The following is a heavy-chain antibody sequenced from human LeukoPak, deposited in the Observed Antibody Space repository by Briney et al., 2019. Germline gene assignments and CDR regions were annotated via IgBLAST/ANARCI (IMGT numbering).Heavy chain of an antibody. CDR2: INSDGSSA. V-gene: IGHV3-74*01. Sequence: PGGSLRLSCAASGFTFSSYGMQWVRQAPGKGLVWVSRINSDGSSASYADSVKGRFTISRDNAKNTLYLQMNSLRAEDTAVYYCARHLTYGGWNSWGQGTLVTVSS. D-gene: IGHD4-23*01. CDR1: GFTFSSYG. CDR3: ARHLTYGGWNS. J-gene: IGHJ4*02.